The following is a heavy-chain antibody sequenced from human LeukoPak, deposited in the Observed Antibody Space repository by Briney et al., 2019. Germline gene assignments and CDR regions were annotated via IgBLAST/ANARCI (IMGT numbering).Heavy chain of an antibody. J-gene: IGHJ4*02. CDR1: GGTFSSYA. D-gene: IGHD3-22*01. V-gene: IGHV1-69*01. CDR2: IIPIFGTA. CDR3: ARDRPDSSGYYYGGY. Sequence: GSSVKVSCKASGGTFSSYAISWVRQAPGQGLEWMGGIIPIFGTANYAQKFQGRVTITADESTSTAYMELSSLRSEDTAVYYCARDRPDSSGYYYGGYWGQGTLVTVSS.